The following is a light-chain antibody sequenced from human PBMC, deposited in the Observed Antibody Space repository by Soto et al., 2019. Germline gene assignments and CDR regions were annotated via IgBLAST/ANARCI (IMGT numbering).Light chain of an antibody. J-gene: IGLJ2*01. CDR3: SSYSSSSTVV. CDR2: DVS. Sequence: QSALTQPASVSGSPGQSITISCTGTSSDVGDYDYVSWYQQHPGKAPKLVIYDVSNRPSGVSNRFSGSKSGNTASLTISGLQAEDEADYYCSSYSSSSTVVFGEGTKLPS. CDR1: SSDVGDYDY. V-gene: IGLV2-14*03.